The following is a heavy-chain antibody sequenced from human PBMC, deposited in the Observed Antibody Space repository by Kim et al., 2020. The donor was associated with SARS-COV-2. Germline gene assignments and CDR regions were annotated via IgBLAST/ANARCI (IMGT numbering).Heavy chain of an antibody. CDR1: GFTFSNAW. J-gene: IGHJ4*02. Sequence: GGSLRLSCAASGFTFSNAWMSWVRQAPGKGLEWVGRIKSKTDGGTTDYAAPVKGRFTISRDDSKNTLYLQMNSLKTEDTAVYYCTTDSVSRLLGRSGDYWGQGTLVTVSS. D-gene: IGHD2-15*01. CDR3: TTDSVSRLLGRSGDY. CDR2: IKSKTDGGTT. V-gene: IGHV3-15*01.